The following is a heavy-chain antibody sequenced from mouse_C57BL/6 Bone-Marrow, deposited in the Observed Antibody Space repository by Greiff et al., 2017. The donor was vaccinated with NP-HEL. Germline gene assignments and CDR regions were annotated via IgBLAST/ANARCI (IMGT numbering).Heavy chain of an antibody. CDR3: AFYDGSSYGYFDV. J-gene: IGHJ1*03. Sequence: VQLQQSVAELVRPGASVKLSCTASGFNIKNTYMHWVKQRPEQGLEWIGRIDPANGNTKYAPKFQGKATITADTSSNTAYLQLSSLTSEDTAIYYFAFYDGSSYGYFDVWGTGTTVTVSS. V-gene: IGHV14-3*01. CDR2: IDPANGNT. D-gene: IGHD1-1*01. CDR1: GFNIKNTY.